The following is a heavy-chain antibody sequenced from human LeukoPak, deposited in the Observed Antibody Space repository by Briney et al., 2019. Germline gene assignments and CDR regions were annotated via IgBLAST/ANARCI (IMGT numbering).Heavy chain of an antibody. J-gene: IGHJ6*03. D-gene: IGHD6-6*01. CDR3: ASMRRAGSSLTKYYYYYYMDV. Sequence: PSETLSLTCTVSGGSISSSSYYWGWIRQPPGKGLEWIGEINHSGSTNYNPSLKSRVTISVDTSKNQFSLKLSSVTAADTAVYYCASMRRAGSSLTKYYYYYYMDVWGKGTTVTVSS. CDR1: GGSISSSSYY. CDR2: INHSGST. V-gene: IGHV4-39*07.